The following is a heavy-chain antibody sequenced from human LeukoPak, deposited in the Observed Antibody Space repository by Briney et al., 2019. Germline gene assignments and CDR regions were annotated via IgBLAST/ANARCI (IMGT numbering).Heavy chain of an antibody. CDR2: IKRDGSEE. J-gene: IGHJ4*02. D-gene: IGHD1-7*01. V-gene: IGHV3-7*01. Sequence: GGSLRPSCAGSGFTFSSYWMSWVRQAPGKGLEWVASIKRDGSEEYYVDSVKGRFTISRDNAKNSVCLQMNSLRAEDTAVYYCASTWNYLYFDYWGQGTLVTVSS. CDR1: GFTFSSYW. CDR3: ASTWNYLYFDY.